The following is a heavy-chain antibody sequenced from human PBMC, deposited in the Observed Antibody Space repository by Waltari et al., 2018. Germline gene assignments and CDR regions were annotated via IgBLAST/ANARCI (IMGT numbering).Heavy chain of an antibody. CDR3: SREEQTFDFYGMDV. V-gene: IGHV4-30-4*08. CDR2: ISYRGTT. CDR1: GGSISGDVKY. J-gene: IGHJ6*02. Sequence: ELQESGPGLVRPSQTLSLTCTVPGGSISGDVKYWNRIRQTPGKGLGWIVSISYRGTTSHNPALQGRVTISADTSKNQFFMTLTSVTATDTAIYYCSREEQTFDFYGMDVWGPGTTVTVSS. D-gene: IGHD1-26*01.